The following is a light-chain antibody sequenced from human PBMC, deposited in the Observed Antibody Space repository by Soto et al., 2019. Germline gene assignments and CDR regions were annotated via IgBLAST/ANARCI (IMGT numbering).Light chain of an antibody. Sequence: QSALTQPASVSGSPGQSITISCTGTSSDVGGYNYVSWYQHHPGKAPKLMIYEVSYRPSGVSHRFSGSKSGNTASLTISGLQAEDEADYYFTSYTSSSVVVFGGGTQLTVL. J-gene: IGLJ2*01. CDR1: SSDVGGYNY. CDR3: TSYTSSSVVV. V-gene: IGLV2-14*01. CDR2: EVS.